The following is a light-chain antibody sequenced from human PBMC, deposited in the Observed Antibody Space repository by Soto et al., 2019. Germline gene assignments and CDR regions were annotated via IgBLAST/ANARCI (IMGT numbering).Light chain of an antibody. V-gene: IGLV2-14*03. CDR2: DVT. CDR3: SSFTRRATLV. CDR1: SSDVGAYNF. Sequence: QSALTQPASVSGSPGQSITISCAGTSSDVGAYNFVSWYQQHPGKARRLMIYDVTARPSGISNRFSGSKSGDTASLTISGLLAEDEADYYCSSFTRRATLVFGGGTEVTVL. J-gene: IGLJ2*01.